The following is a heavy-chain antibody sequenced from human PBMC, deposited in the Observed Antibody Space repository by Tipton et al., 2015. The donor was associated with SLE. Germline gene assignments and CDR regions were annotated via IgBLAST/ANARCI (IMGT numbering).Heavy chain of an antibody. CDR3: ARVAPTEVFDY. V-gene: IGHV4-4*07. CDR1: GGSISSDY. D-gene: IGHD1-1*01. J-gene: IGHJ4*02. Sequence: TLSLTCTVSGGSISSDYWSWIRQPAGKGLEWIGRFYSSGSTNYNPSLKTRVTMSVDTSKNQFSLRLTSVTAADTAVYYCARVAPTEVFDYWGQGTLVTVSS. CDR2: FYSSGST.